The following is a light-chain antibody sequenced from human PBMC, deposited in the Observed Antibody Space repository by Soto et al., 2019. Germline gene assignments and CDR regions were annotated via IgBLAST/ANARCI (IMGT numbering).Light chain of an antibody. CDR3: SSHTSYSNRV. V-gene: IGLV2-14*01. CDR1: SSDVGGYNY. Sequence: QSALTQPASVSGSPGQSIAISCTGTSSDVGGYNYVSWYQQHPGKAPKLMIHEISNRPSGISDRFSGSKSGNTASLTISGLQADDEADYYCSSHTSYSNRVFGTGTKLTVL. CDR2: EIS. J-gene: IGLJ2*01.